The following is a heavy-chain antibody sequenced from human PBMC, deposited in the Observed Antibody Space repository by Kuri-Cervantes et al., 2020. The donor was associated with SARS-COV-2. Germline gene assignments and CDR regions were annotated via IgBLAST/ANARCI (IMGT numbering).Heavy chain of an antibody. V-gene: IGHV3-48*01. CDR3: ARALGNY. Sequence: GGSLRLSCAASGFIFSSHSMNWVRQAPGKGLEWVSYISSSSSTIYYADSVKGRFTISRDNSKNTLYLQMNSLRAEDTAVYYCARALGNYWGQGTLVTVSS. CDR1: GFIFSSHS. CDR2: ISSSSSTI. J-gene: IGHJ4*02.